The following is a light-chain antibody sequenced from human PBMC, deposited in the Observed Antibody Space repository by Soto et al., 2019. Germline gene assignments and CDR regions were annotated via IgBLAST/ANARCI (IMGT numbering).Light chain of an antibody. CDR3: LQTYSSPFA. CDR2: GAS. J-gene: IGKJ3*01. V-gene: IGKV1-39*01. CDR1: QCVFTY. Sequence: DLQMTPSPCSLSASVGGRVTITFRASQCVFTYLNWYQHKAGRAPKLLIFGASNLQSGVPSRFSGSGSGTDFSLTISSLQPEDFATYSCLQTYSSPFAFGPGTKVDI.